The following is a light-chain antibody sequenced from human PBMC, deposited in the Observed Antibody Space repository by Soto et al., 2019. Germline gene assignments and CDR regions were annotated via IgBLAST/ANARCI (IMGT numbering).Light chain of an antibody. CDR2: KTS. V-gene: IGKV1-5*03. J-gene: IGKJ1*01. CDR3: QQWSLYSWT. Sequence: DIQMTKSPSTLSASFGYRVTIACRASQNIGVWLAWYQQKPGKVPSLLIYKTSTLEDGVPSRFSGTGSGTDFTLTIYNLQPDDVATYYCQQWSLYSWTFGQGTKVDIK. CDR1: QNIGVW.